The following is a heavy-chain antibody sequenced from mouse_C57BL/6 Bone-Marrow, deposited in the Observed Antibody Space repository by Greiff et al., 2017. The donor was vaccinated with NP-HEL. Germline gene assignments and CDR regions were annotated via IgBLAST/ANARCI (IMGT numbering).Heavy chain of an antibody. CDR3: ARDGYDTLYFDY. CDR1: GYTFTSYW. V-gene: IGHV1-59*01. J-gene: IGHJ2*01. Sequence: VQLQQPGAELVRPGTSVKLSCKASGYTFTSYWMHWVKQRPGQGLEWIGVIDPSDSYTNYNQKFKGKATLTVDTSSSTAYMQLSSLTSEDSAVYYCARDGYDTLYFDYWGQVTTLTVSS. CDR2: IDPSDSYT. D-gene: IGHD2-2*01.